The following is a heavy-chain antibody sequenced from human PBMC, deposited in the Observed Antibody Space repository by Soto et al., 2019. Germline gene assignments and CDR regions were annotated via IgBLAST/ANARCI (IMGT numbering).Heavy chain of an antibody. J-gene: IGHJ4*02. Sequence: QVQLGESGGGVVQPGRSLRLSCAASGFTVSSYGMHWVRQAPGKGLEWVAVISYDGSNKYYADSVKGRFTISRDNSKNTLYLQMNSLRAEDTAVYYCAKEWDGFGGSDDRYFDYWGQGTLVTVSS. CDR3: AKEWDGFGGSDDRYFDY. CDR2: ISYDGSNK. D-gene: IGHD3-10*01. CDR1: GFTVSSYG. V-gene: IGHV3-30*18.